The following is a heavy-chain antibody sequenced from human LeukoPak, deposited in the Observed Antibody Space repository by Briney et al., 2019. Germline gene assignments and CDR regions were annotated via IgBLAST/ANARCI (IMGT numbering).Heavy chain of an antibody. CDR2: ISYDGSNK. CDR1: GFTLSSYA. V-gene: IGHV3-30-3*01. Sequence: PGRSLRLSCAASGFTLSSYAMHWVRQAPGKGLEWVAVISYDGSNKYYADSVKGRFTISRDNSKNTLYLQMNSLRAEDTAVYYCARDSMDFWSGYYYYYYYGMDVWGQGTTVTVSS. D-gene: IGHD3-3*01. CDR3: ARDSMDFWSGYYYYYYYGMDV. J-gene: IGHJ6*02.